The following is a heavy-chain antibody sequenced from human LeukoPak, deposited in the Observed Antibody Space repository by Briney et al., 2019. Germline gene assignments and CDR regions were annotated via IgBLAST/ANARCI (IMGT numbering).Heavy chain of an antibody. J-gene: IGHJ3*02. CDR1: GFTFSSYW. Sequence: PGGSLRLSCAASGFTFSSYWMHWVRQAPGKGLVWVSRINSDGSSTSYADSVKGRFTISRDNSKNTLYLQMNSLRAEDTAVYYCAKDPRFLEWLLSESDAFDIWGQGTMVTVSS. CDR2: INSDGSST. V-gene: IGHV3-74*01. CDR3: AKDPRFLEWLLSESDAFDI. D-gene: IGHD3-3*01.